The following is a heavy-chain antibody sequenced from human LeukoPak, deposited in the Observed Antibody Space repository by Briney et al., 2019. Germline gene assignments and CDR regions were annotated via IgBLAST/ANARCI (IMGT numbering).Heavy chain of an antibody. Sequence: GESLKISCKGSGYSFTSYWIGWVRQMPGKGLEWMGIIYPGDSDTRYSPSFQGQVTISVDTSINTAYLQWNSLKASDTAVYYCARVPYSYGVYYFDYWGQGTLVTVSS. J-gene: IGHJ4*02. V-gene: IGHV5-51*01. CDR1: GYSFTSYW. CDR2: IYPGDSDT. CDR3: ARVPYSYGVYYFDY. D-gene: IGHD3-16*01.